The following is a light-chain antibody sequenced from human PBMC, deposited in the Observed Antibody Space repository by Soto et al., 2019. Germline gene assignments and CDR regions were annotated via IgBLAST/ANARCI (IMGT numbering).Light chain of an antibody. J-gene: IGKJ4*01. Sequence: EVVLTHSPGALSLSQGDGSNLSCRASQSVSNNFLAWYQHRPGQAHRLLIYDASNRATGIPARFSGSGSGTEFTLTISSVQPDDFATYYCQQYKSYPLTVGGGTKVDIK. CDR3: QQYKSYPLT. V-gene: IGKV3-20*01. CDR1: QSVSNNF. CDR2: DAS.